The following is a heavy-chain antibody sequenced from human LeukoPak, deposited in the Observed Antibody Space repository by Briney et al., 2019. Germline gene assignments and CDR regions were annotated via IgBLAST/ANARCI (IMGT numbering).Heavy chain of an antibody. CDR3: AKGYYGSGSYYFVY. Sequence: PGGSLRLSCAASGFTFSSYVISWVRQAPGKGLEWVSAISGSGGGTYYADSVKGRFTISRDNSKNTLYLQMNSLRAEDTAVCYCAKGYYGSGSYYFVYWGQGTLVTVSS. V-gene: IGHV3-23*01. CDR1: GFTFSSYV. J-gene: IGHJ4*02. D-gene: IGHD3-10*01. CDR2: ISGSGGGT.